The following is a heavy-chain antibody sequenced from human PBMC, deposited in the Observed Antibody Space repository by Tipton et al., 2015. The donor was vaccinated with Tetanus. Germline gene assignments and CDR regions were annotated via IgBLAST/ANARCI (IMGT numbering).Heavy chain of an antibody. CDR3: ARSKLLWFGESLSGFDS. CDR1: GGSMSTYY. D-gene: IGHD3-10*01. Sequence: TLSLTCTVSGGSMSTYYWSWIRQPPGKGLEWIGYVYYTGSTDYNLSLKSRVTISVDTSKSQFSLRLTSVTAADTAVYYCARSKLLWFGESLSGFDSWGQGTLVTVSA. J-gene: IGHJ4*02. V-gene: IGHV4-59*01. CDR2: VYYTGST.